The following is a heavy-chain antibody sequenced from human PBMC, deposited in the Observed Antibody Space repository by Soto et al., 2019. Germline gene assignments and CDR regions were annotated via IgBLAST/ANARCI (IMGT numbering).Heavy chain of an antibody. D-gene: IGHD3-22*01. Sequence: GGSLRLSCAASGFTFSIYAMGWVRQAPGKGLEWVSTIGGGGGGTSYVDFVRGRFTISRDNSKNTLYLQMNSLRAEDTAVYYCAKDAPGSGWLSDYWGQGTLVTVSS. CDR3: AKDAPGSGWLSDY. CDR2: IGGGGGGT. CDR1: GFTFSIYA. V-gene: IGHV3-23*01. J-gene: IGHJ4*02.